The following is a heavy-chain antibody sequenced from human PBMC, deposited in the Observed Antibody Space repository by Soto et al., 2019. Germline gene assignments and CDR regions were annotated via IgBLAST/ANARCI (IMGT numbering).Heavy chain of an antibody. CDR1: GYSFTSYW. V-gene: IGHV5-51*01. J-gene: IGHJ6*02. CDR3: ARLPTPDYYYYYGMDV. D-gene: IGHD4-17*01. CDR2: IDPGDSDT. Sequence: EVQLVQSGAEVKKPGESLKISCKGSGYSFTSYWIGWVRQMPGKGLEWMGIIDPGDSDTRYSPSFQGQVTISADKSISTAYLQWSSLSASDTAMYYCARLPTPDYYYYYGMDVWGQGTTVTVSS.